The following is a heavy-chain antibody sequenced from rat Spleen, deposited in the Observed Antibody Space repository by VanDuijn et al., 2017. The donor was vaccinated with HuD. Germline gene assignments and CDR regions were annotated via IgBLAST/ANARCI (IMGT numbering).Heavy chain of an antibody. CDR2: LSTGVGNT. J-gene: IGHJ3*01. CDR3: ARHPITTTGWFAY. V-gene: IGHV5-25*01. CDR1: GFIFSTND. D-gene: IGHD1-10*01. Sequence: EVQLVESGGGLVQPGRSLKLSCAASGFIFSTNDMPWVRQAPTKGLEWIASLSTGVGNTYYRYSVKGRFTISRDNAKSTLYLQMDSLRSEDTATYYCARHPITTTGWFAYWGQGTLVTVSS.